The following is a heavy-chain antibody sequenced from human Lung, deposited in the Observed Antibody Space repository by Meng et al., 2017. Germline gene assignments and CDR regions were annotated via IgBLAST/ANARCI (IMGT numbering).Heavy chain of an antibody. CDR2: ISDNGGST. CDR1: GFRLSNYA. J-gene: IGHJ4*02. Sequence: EVQLLESGGALVQPGGSLRLSCAGSGFRLSNYAMSWVRQAPGKGPEWVSAISDNGGSTYYRDSVKGRFTMSRDNSKNTLYLQMNSLRAEDTAVYYCAIDRGYSSSTFVDHWGQGTLVTVSS. D-gene: IGHD6-6*01. V-gene: IGHV3-23*01. CDR3: AIDRGYSSSTFVDH.